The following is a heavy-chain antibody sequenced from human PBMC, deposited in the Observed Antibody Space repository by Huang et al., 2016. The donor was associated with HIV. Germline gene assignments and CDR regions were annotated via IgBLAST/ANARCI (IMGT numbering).Heavy chain of an antibody. CDR3: ASGQRMRESDIVATIPVS. CDR1: GYNFTSRG. V-gene: IGHV1-3*01. J-gene: IGHJ5*02. D-gene: IGHD5-12*01. CDR2: INPGKVNT. Sequence: QVHLVKSGPEVKKPGASVKVSCKASGYNFTSRGLHWGRQAPGQRRVWMGYINPGKVNTKDSPKVQDRVTLTRDISANTAYMQLSRLTSEDTAVYYCASGQRMRESDIVATIPVSWGQGALVTVSS.